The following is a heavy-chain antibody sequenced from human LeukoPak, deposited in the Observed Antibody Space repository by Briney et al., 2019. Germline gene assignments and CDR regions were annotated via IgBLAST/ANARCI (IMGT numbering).Heavy chain of an antibody. J-gene: IGHJ3*02. D-gene: IGHD3-10*01. CDR2: ISSSSSYI. Sequence: GGSLRLSCAASGFTFSSYGMNWVRQAPGKGLEWVSSISSSSSYIYYADSVKGRFTISRDNAKNSLYLQMNSLRAEDTAVYYCARDRRYYGSGYDAFDIWGQGTMVTVSS. CDR3: ARDRRYYGSGYDAFDI. V-gene: IGHV3-21*01. CDR1: GFTFSSYG.